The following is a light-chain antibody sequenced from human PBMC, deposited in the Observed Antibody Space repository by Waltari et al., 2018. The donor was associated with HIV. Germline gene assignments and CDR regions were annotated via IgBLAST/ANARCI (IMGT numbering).Light chain of an antibody. CDR2: DVT. J-gene: IGLJ2*01. CDR1: SSDIGAYNY. V-gene: IGLV2-8*01. CDR3: ASHAGSKDV. Sequence: QSALTQPPSASGSLGQSVTISCTGTSSDIGAYNYVAWYQQYPGKAPKLMIYDVTKRPSVVPDRFSGSKSGNTASLTVSGLQAEDEADYYCASHAGSKDVFGGGTKLTVL.